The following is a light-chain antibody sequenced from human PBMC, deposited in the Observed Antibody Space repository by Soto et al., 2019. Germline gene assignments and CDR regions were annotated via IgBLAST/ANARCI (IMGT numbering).Light chain of an antibody. J-gene: IGLJ1*01. Sequence: QSALTQPASVSGSPGQSITISCTGTSSDVGGYNYVSWYQQHPGKAPKLIIYDVSNRPSGVSNRFSGSKSGNTASLTISGLQDEDEADYYCSAYTSSSLYVFGTGTKVTVL. CDR1: SSDVGGYNY. V-gene: IGLV2-14*01. CDR3: SAYTSSSLYV. CDR2: DVS.